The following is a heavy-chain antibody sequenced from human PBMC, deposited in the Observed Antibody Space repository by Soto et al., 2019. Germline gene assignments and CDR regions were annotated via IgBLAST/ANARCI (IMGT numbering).Heavy chain of an antibody. CDR3: EKSRRWPNPQFDY. D-gene: IGHD4-17*01. Sequence: GGSLRLSCAASGFTFSSYAMSWVRQAPGKGLEWVSAISGRGGSTYYADSVKGRFTISRDNSKNTLYLQMNSLRAEDTAVYYCEKSRRWPNPQFDYWGQGTLVTVSS. CDR2: ISGRGGST. V-gene: IGHV3-23*01. CDR1: GFTFSSYA. J-gene: IGHJ4*02.